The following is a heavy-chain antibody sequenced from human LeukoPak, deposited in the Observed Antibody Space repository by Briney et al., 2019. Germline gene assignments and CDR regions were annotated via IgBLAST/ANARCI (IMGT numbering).Heavy chain of an antibody. J-gene: IGHJ4*02. CDR3: AREITVAAACTFDY. CDR1: GFTFRTYK. CDR2: ISSSGSVI. D-gene: IGHD6-13*01. V-gene: IGHV3-48*03. Sequence: GGSLRLSCAASGFTFRTYKMHWVRQAPGKGLEWVSYISSSGSVIYYADSVKGRFTISRDNAKNSLYLQMNSLRAEDTAVYYCAREITVAAACTFDYWGQGTLVTVSS.